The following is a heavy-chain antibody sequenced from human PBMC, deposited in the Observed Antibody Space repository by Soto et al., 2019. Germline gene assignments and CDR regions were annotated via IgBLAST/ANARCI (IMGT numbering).Heavy chain of an antibody. V-gene: IGHV3-49*03. Sequence: PGESLKISCTGSGFTFGDFGMSWFRQAPGKGLEWLSFIRSKGYGGTTESAASVRGRFITSRDDSKSIAYLQMSSLKTEDTAVYYCASLTSWSQEYYYGMDVWGQGTTVTVSS. CDR2: IRSKGYGGTT. J-gene: IGHJ6*02. CDR3: ASLTSWSQEYYYGMDV. CDR1: GFTFGDFG. D-gene: IGHD2-2*01.